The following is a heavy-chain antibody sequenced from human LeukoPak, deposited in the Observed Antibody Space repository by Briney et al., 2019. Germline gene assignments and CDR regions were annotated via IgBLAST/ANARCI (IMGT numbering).Heavy chain of an antibody. Sequence: GASVKVSCKASGYTFTSYDINWVRQATGQGLEWMGWMNPNSGNTGYAQKFQGRVTITRNTSISTAYMELSSLRSEDTAVYYCARGQISPGGAAAENWFDPWGQGTLVTVSS. CDR3: ARGQISPGGAAAENWFDP. D-gene: IGHD6-13*01. J-gene: IGHJ5*02. CDR1: GYTFTSYD. CDR2: MNPNSGNT. V-gene: IGHV1-8*03.